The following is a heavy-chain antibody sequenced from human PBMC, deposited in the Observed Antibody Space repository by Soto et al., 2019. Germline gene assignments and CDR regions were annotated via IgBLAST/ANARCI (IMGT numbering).Heavy chain of an antibody. Sequence: QVQLVESGGGVVQPGRSLRLSCAASGFTFNSYGMHWVRQTPGKGLEWVAVIWYDGSNKYYADSVKGRFTISRDNSKNTVYLQMNSLRAEDTAVYYCAKRGATGGIDYWGQGTLVTVSS. J-gene: IGHJ4*02. CDR3: AKRGATGGIDY. CDR2: IWYDGSNK. V-gene: IGHV3-33*03. D-gene: IGHD5-12*01. CDR1: GFTFNSYG.